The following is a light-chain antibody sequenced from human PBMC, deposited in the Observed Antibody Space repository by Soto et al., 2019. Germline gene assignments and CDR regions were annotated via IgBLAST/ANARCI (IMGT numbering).Light chain of an antibody. J-gene: IGKJ4*01. CDR1: QSIRNY. V-gene: IGKV1-39*01. CDR2: AAS. CDR3: QQSYITPLT. Sequence: DIQMTQSPSSLSASVGDRVTITCRASQSIRNYLNWYQQKPGTAPKLLIYAASSLQSGVPSRFSGSGSGTDFTLTISSLQPEDFATYHCQQSYITPLTFGGGTKVEIK.